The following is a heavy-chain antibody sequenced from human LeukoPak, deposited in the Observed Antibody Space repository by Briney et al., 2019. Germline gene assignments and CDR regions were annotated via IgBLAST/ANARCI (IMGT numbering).Heavy chain of an antibody. D-gene: IGHD3-22*01. CDR2: MNPNSGNT. J-gene: IGHJ5*02. CDR3: AIYNYYDSSGYYSTTNSWFDP. Sequence: ASVKVSCKASGYTFTSYDINWVRQATGQGLEWMGWMNPNSGNTGYAQKFQGRVTMTRNTSISTAYMELSSLRSEDTAVYYCAIYNYYDSSGYYSTTNSWFDPWGQGTLVTVSS. V-gene: IGHV1-8*01. CDR1: GYTFTSYD.